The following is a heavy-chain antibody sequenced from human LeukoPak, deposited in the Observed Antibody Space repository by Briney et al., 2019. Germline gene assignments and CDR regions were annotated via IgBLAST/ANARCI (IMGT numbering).Heavy chain of an antibody. CDR3: AREKRLIWFGELPHDAFDI. CDR2: ILNDGSNK. J-gene: IGHJ3*02. D-gene: IGHD3-10*01. CDR1: GFTFISYA. Sequence: GRSLRPSCADSGFTFISYAGDWVRQAQGKGRGWVGDILNDGSNKYYEDSVKGRFTISRDNSKNTLYLQMNSLRAEDTAVYYCAREKRLIWFGELPHDAFDIWGQGTMVTVSS. V-gene: IGHV3-30-3*01.